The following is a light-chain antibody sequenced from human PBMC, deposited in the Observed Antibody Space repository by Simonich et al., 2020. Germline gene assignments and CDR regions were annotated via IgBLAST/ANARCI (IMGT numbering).Light chain of an antibody. CDR2: WAS. CDR1: QSVIYSSNNKNY. CDR3: QQYYSTPQT. Sequence: DIVMTQSPDSLAVSLGERATINCKSSQSVIYSSNNKNYLAWYQQKPGQPPKLLIYWASPRESGVPDRFSGSGSGTDFTLTISSLQAEDVAVYYCQQYYSTPQTFGQGTKVEIK. V-gene: IGKV4-1*01. J-gene: IGKJ1*01.